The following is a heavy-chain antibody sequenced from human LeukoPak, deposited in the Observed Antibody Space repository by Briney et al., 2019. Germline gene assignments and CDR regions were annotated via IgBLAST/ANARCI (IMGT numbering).Heavy chain of an antibody. Sequence: GGSLRLSCAGSGFIFNNYAMHWVRQPPGKGLEWVSGFSWNSGSIDYADSVKGRFTISRDNAKNSLYLQMNSLRVEDTAFYYCAKDNRRHYTSGPNPDSLHWGQGALVTVSS. J-gene: IGHJ4*02. CDR1: GFIFNNYA. V-gene: IGHV3-9*01. CDR3: AKDNRRHYTSGPNPDSLH. CDR2: FSWNSGSI. D-gene: IGHD6-19*01.